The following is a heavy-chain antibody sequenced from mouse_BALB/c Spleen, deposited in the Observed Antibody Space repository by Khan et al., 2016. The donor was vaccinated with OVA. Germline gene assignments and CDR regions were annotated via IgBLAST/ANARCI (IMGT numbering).Heavy chain of an antibody. Sequence: VQLQQSGAELARPGASAKMSCKASGYTFTSHTMHWIKQRPGQGLEWIGYINPRSGYNQKLNDKATLTADISSSTAYMQLSSLTSEDSAVYYCARRTTEYALDYWSQGTSVTVSS. CDR2: INPRSG. V-gene: IGHV1-4*01. J-gene: IGHJ4*01. CDR1: GYTFTSHT. CDR3: ARRTTEYALDY. D-gene: IGHD2-14*01.